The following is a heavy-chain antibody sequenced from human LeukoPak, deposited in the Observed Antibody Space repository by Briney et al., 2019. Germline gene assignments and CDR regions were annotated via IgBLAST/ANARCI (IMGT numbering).Heavy chain of an antibody. CDR3: ARRGGYDFSYDY. J-gene: IGHJ4*02. CDR2: IYYSGST. V-gene: IGHV4-39*01. D-gene: IGHD5-12*01. CDR1: GGSISSTSYY. Sequence: SETLSLTCIVSGGSISSTSYYWGWLRQPPGKGLEWIGDIYYSGSTYYNPSLKSRVTISVDTSKNQFSLKLSAVNTADTAVYYCARRGGYDFSYDYWGQGILVTVSS.